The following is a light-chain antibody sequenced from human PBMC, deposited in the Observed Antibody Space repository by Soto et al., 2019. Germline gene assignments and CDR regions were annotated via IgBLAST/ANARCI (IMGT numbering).Light chain of an antibody. CDR3: QQLGT. V-gene: IGKV3-11*01. J-gene: IGKJ4*01. CDR1: QSVSSY. CDR2: DAS. Sequence: IVLTHSPATLSFSPGEMATLSCRASQSVSSYLAWYQQKPGQAPRLLIYDASNRATGIPARFSGSASGTDFTLTISSLEPEDFAVYYCQQLGTFGGGTKVDIK.